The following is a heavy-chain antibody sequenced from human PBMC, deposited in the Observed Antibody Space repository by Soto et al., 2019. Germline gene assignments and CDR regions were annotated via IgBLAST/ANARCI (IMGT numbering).Heavy chain of an antibody. Sequence: PGGSLRLSCAASGFTFSSYAMHWVRQAPGKGLEWVAVISYDGSNKYYADSVKGRFTISRDNSKNTLYLQMNSLRAEDTAVYYCARGAVDTAMVLVYWGQGTLVTVSS. CDR3: ARGAVDTAMVLVY. CDR1: GFTFSSYA. J-gene: IGHJ4*02. CDR2: ISYDGSNK. V-gene: IGHV3-30-3*01. D-gene: IGHD5-18*01.